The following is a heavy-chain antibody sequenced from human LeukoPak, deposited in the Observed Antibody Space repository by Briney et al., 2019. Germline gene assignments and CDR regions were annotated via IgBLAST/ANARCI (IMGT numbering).Heavy chain of an antibody. Sequence: SVTVSCKASGGTFIIEAFIWVRQAPGQGLEWMGGIIPIFGIPDYAQKFQDIVTITMDESTNTVYMELSSLRSEDTAVYYCARGETILNWFDPWGQGTLVTVSS. CDR2: IIPIFGIP. V-gene: IGHV1-69*05. CDR3: ARGETILNWFDP. J-gene: IGHJ5*02. D-gene: IGHD1-1*01. CDR1: GGTFIIEA.